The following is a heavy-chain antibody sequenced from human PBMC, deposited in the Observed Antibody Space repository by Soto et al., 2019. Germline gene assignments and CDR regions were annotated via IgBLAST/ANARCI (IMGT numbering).Heavy chain of an antibody. CDR2: ISWNSGRI. J-gene: IGHJ6*02. Sequence: EMQLVESGGGLVQPGMSLRLSCAASGFTFDDYAMYWVRQVPGKGLEWVSGISWNSGRIGYADSVKGRFTISRDNAKNSLYLQMNSLGPGDTALYYCTKARLWGGDGYNSYYYNAMDVWGQGTTVTVSS. D-gene: IGHD3-16*01. CDR3: TKARLWGGDGYNSYYYNAMDV. V-gene: IGHV3-9*01. CDR1: GFTFDDYA.